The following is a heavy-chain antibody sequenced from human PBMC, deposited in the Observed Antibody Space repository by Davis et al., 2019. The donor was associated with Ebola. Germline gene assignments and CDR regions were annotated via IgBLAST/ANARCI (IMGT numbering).Heavy chain of an antibody. V-gene: IGHV3-53*01. CDR3: VKDTSNIWFDV. D-gene: IGHD2/OR15-2a*01. CDR1: GFTVSSNY. J-gene: IGHJ3*01. CDR2: IYSGGNT. Sequence: GGSLRLSCAASGFTVSSNYMSWVRQAPGKGLEWVSIIYSGGNTYYADSVKGRFTISRDNSKNTLHLQMNSLRVEDTAMYYCVKDTSNIWFDVWGQGTLVTVSA.